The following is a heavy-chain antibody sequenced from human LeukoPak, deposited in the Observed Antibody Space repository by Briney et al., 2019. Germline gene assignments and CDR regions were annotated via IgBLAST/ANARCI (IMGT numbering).Heavy chain of an antibody. CDR1: GFTFSNYW. Sequence: GGSLRLSCAASGFTFSNYWMDWVRQAPGKGLEWVANIKRDGSEKYYVDSVKGRFTISRDNAKNLLYLQMNSLRAEDTAVYYCVKTAYGDYGYFDYWGQGTLVTVSS. J-gene: IGHJ4*02. V-gene: IGHV3-7*03. CDR2: IKRDGSEK. CDR3: VKTAYGDYGYFDY. D-gene: IGHD4-17*01.